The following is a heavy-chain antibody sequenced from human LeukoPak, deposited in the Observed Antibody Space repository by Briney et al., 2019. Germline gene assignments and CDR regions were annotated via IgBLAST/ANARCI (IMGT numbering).Heavy chain of an antibody. CDR1: GFTFSTYG. Sequence: GRSLRLSCAASGFTFSTYGMHWVRQAPGKGLEWVAVISYDGITKYYADSVKGRFTISRDNSKNTLSLQMSSLRAEDTAVYYCAKYSSRNYYGMDVWGQGTTVTVSS. CDR3: AKYSSRNYYGMDV. J-gene: IGHJ6*02. D-gene: IGHD1-26*01. CDR2: ISYDGITK. V-gene: IGHV3-30*18.